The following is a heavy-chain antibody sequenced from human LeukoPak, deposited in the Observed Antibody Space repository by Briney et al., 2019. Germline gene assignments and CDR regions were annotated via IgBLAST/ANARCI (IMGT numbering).Heavy chain of an antibody. J-gene: IGHJ6*03. CDR1: GFTFSSYS. Sequence: GGTLRLSCAASGFTFSSYSMNWVRQAPGKGLEWVSSISSSSSYIYYADSVKGRFTISRDNAKNSLYLQMNSLRAEDTAVYYCARGYYDILTGYHHYMDVWGKGTTVTVSS. D-gene: IGHD3-9*01. CDR3: ARGYYDILTGYHHYMDV. CDR2: ISSSSSYI. V-gene: IGHV3-21*01.